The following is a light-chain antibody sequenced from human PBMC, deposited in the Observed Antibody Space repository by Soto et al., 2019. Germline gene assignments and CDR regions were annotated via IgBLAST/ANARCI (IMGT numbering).Light chain of an antibody. CDR1: SRDVGAYDY. J-gene: IGLJ1*01. Sequence: QSALTQPASVSGSPGQSITISCTGTSRDVGAYDYVSWYQQHPGEVPKLMIFDVSDRTSGVANRFSGSKSGNTASLTISGLQAEDEADYYCSSFTTSTSYVFGTGTKLTVL. CDR3: SSFTTSTSYV. CDR2: DVS. V-gene: IGLV2-14*03.